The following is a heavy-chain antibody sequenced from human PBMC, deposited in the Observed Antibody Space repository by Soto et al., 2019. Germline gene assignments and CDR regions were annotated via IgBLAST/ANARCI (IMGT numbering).Heavy chain of an antibody. V-gene: IGHV4-31*03. CDR3: ASSLRGDSSGCFQH. Sequence: PSETLSLTCPVSGGSISSGGYYWSWIRQHPGKGLEWIGYIYYSGSTYYNPSLKSRVTISVDTSKNQFSLKLSSVTAADTAVYYCASSLRGDSSGCFQHWGQGTLVTVSS. CDR1: GGSISSGGYY. J-gene: IGHJ1*01. D-gene: IGHD6-19*01. CDR2: IYYSGST.